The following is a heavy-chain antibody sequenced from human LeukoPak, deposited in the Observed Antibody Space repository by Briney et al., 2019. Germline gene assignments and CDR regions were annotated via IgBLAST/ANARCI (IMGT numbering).Heavy chain of an antibody. CDR2: LNPNSGGT. J-gene: IGHJ5*02. Sequence: ASVKVSCKASGYTFTGYYMHWVRQAPGQGLEWMGRLNPNSGGTNYAQKLQGRVTTTRDTSISTAYMELSRLRSDDTAVYYCARDRYCSSTSCYAAGWFDPWGQGTLVTVSS. CDR1: GYTFTGYY. V-gene: IGHV1-2*06. D-gene: IGHD2-2*01. CDR3: ARDRYCSSTSCYAAGWFDP.